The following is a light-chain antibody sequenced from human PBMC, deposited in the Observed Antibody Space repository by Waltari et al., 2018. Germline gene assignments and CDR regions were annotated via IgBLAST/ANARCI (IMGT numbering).Light chain of an antibody. CDR2: GAS. Sequence: EIVMTTSPATLSLSPGERATLSCRASQSVSSSYLSWYQQKPGQAPRLLIYGASTRATGIPARFSGSGSGTDFTLTISSLQPEDFAVYYCQQDYNLPWTFGQGTKVEIK. V-gene: IGKV3D-7*01. J-gene: IGKJ1*01. CDR1: QSVSSSY. CDR3: QQDYNLPWT.